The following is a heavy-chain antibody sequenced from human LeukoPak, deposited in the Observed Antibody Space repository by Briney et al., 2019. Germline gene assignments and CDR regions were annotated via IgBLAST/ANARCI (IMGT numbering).Heavy chain of an antibody. J-gene: IGHJ4*02. Sequence: GASLKVSCKASGYTFTGYYIHWVRQAPGQGLDWMGWINPNSGGTNYAQKFQGRVTMTRDTSISTAYMELSRLRSDDTAVYYCATGSGSYSRRWGQGTLVTASS. CDR3: ATGSGSYSRR. D-gene: IGHD3-10*01. V-gene: IGHV1-2*02. CDR1: GYTFTGYY. CDR2: INPNSGGT.